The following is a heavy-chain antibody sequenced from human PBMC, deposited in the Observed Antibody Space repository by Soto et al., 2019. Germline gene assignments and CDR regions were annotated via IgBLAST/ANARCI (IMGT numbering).Heavy chain of an antibody. CDR1: GFTFSNYG. CDR2: ISYSGNDY. D-gene: IGHD6-6*01. J-gene: IGHJ4*02. CDR3: SKDLTSRSSDYYFDY. V-gene: IGHV3-30*18. Sequence: GGSLRLSCAASGFTFSNYGIHWVRQAPGKGLEWVAVISYSGNDYHYADSVKGRFTISRDNSKNTLYLQMNSLRAEDTAVYYCSKDLTSRSSDYYFDYWGQGTLVTVSS.